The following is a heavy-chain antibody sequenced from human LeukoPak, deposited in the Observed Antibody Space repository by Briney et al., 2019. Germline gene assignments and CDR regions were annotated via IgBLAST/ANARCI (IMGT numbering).Heavy chain of an antibody. Sequence: AGASLKISCKGSGSSFTSYWIGWVRQMPGKGLEWMGIIYPGDSDTRYSPSFQGQVTISADKSISTAYLQWSSLKASDTAMYYCATSGDYVFYYFDYWGQGTLVTVSS. CDR2: IYPGDSDT. CDR1: GSSFTSYW. J-gene: IGHJ4*02. V-gene: IGHV5-51*01. CDR3: ATSGDYVFYYFDY. D-gene: IGHD4-17*01.